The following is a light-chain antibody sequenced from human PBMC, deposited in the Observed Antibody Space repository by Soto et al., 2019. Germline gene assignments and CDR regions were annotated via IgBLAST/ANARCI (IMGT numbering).Light chain of an antibody. Sequence: EIVFAQSPATVSVSPSERATLSCRASPSVTNYLAWYQQKPGQAPRLLIYGAFNRATGIPARFSGSGSGTDFTLTISSLEPEDFAVYYCQQRNIWPPVTFGQGTRLEI. CDR2: GAF. CDR3: QQRNIWPPVT. V-gene: IGKV3-11*01. J-gene: IGKJ5*01. CDR1: PSVTNY.